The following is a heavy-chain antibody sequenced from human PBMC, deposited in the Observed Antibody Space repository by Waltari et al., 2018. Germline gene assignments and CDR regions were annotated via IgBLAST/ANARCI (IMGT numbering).Heavy chain of an antibody. D-gene: IGHD6-19*01. CDR2: ISYEGSTK. J-gene: IGHJ6*02. V-gene: IGHV3-30*18. CDR3: AKVARVAGYYYTGMDV. Sequence: QVLLVESGGGVVQPGRSLRLSCAASGFNFLSYGMHWVRQAPGKGAEWVAVISYEGSTKYYAESVKGRFTISRDNSMHTLDLQMNNLRHEDTGVYYCAKVARVAGYYYTGMDVWGQGTTVTVSS. CDR1: GFNFLSYG.